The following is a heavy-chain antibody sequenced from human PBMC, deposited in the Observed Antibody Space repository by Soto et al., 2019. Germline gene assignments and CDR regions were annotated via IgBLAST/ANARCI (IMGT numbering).Heavy chain of an antibody. Sequence: QVQLVESGGGVVQPGGSLRLSCAASGFTFSYGFHWVRQAPGKGLEWVAGIWWEGRNKIYADSVKGRFTISRDNSKKTLYLEMNSLRTDDTAIYYSAREGYCSGGGCSSGMDVWGQGTTVTVSS. D-gene: IGHD2-15*01. J-gene: IGHJ6*02. V-gene: IGHV3-33*01. CDR1: GFTFSYG. CDR3: AREGYCSGGGCSSGMDV. CDR2: IWWEGRNK.